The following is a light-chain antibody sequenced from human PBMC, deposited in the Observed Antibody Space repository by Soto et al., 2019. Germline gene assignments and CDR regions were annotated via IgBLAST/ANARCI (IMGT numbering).Light chain of an antibody. J-gene: IGLJ3*02. CDR2: DVS. CDR3: CSYAGSYTGV. Sequence: QSALTQPRSVSGSPGQSGTISCTGTSSDVGGYNYVSWYQQHPGKAPKLMIYDVSKRPSGVPDRFSGSKSGNTASLTISGLQAEDEAEYYCCSYAGSYTGVFGGGTKLTVL. V-gene: IGLV2-11*01. CDR1: SSDVGGYNY.